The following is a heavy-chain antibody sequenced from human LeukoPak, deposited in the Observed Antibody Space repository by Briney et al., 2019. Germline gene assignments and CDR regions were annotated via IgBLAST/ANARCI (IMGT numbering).Heavy chain of an antibody. CDR1: GFTFSGYT. CDR3: ARITMGATSANFYYYFLDA. J-gene: IGHJ6*03. V-gene: IGHV3-64*02. CDR2: IISHGGST. D-gene: IGHD3-3*01. Sequence: QPGGSLRLSCAASGFTFSGYTLHWVRQAPGKGLEYVSAIISHGGSTHYADSVKGRFTVSRDNSKNTLYLQMDSLRAEDMAVYYCARITMGATSANFYYYFLDAWGKGTTVTVSS.